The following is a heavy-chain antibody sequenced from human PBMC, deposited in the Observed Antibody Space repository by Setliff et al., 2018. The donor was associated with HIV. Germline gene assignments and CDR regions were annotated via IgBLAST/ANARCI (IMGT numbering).Heavy chain of an antibody. D-gene: IGHD2-2*01. CDR2: IDHSGST. CDR3: ARGHPIVPTGLVSFYFDH. V-gene: IGHV4-34*01. Sequence: PSETLSLTCAVYGGSFSGYHWSWIRQSPGKGLEWIGEIDHSGSTDDNPSLKSRVTISVDTSKNQFSLKLSSVSAADTAVYYCARGHPIVPTGLVSFYFDHWGQGTRVTVSS. CDR1: GGSFSGYH. J-gene: IGHJ4*02.